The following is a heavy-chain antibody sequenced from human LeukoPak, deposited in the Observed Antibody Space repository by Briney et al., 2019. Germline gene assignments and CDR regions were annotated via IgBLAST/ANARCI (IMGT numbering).Heavy chain of an antibody. D-gene: IGHD3-22*01. J-gene: IGHJ4*02. Sequence: PSETLSLTCTVSGGSISPYYWSWIRQSPGKELEWIAHIYYTGISDHNPSLKSRVTISADTSKNQFSLKLSSVTAADTAIYYCARHLAPSSGYLTLDYWGQGTLVTVSS. CDR2: IYYTGIS. V-gene: IGHV4-59*08. CDR1: GGSISPYY. CDR3: ARHLAPSSGYLTLDY.